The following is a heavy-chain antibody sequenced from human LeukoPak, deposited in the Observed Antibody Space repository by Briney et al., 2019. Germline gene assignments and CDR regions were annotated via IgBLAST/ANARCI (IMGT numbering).Heavy chain of an antibody. Sequence: GRSLRLSCAAPGFTFSSYCRHWVRQAPGKGLEWVAVILYDGSNKYYAASVKGQFTISRDNSKNTLYLQMNSLRDEDTAVYYCARDLGSGDPTGGWFDPWGQGTLVTVSS. J-gene: IGHJ5*02. V-gene: IGHV3-33*01. CDR3: ARDLGSGDPTGGWFDP. CDR1: GFTFSSYC. D-gene: IGHD6-25*01. CDR2: ILYDGSNK.